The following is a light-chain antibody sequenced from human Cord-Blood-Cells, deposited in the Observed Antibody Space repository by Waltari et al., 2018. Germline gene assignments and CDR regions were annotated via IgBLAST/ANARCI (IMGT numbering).Light chain of an antibody. V-gene: IGLV2-23*02. Sequence: QSALTHPASVPGSPGQPITIPCTGTRSDVGSYNLVPWYQPHPGKAPNLMIYEVSTRPSGVSNRFSGSKSGNTASLTISGLQAEDEADYYCCSYAGSSTYVFGTGTKVTVL. CDR1: RSDVGSYNL. J-gene: IGLJ1*01. CDR3: CSYAGSSTYV. CDR2: EVS.